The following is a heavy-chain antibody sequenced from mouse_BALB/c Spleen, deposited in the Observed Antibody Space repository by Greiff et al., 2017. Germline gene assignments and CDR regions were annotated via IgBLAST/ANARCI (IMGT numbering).Heavy chain of an antibody. D-gene: IGHD1-1*01. CDR1: GFSLTSYG. CDR3: AREETTVVPYAMDY. J-gene: IGHJ4*01. Sequence: VQVVESGPGLVAPSQSLSITCTVSGFSLTSYGVHWVRQPPGKGLEWLGVIWAGGSTNYNSALMSRLSISKDNSKSQVFLKMNSLQTDDTAMYYCAREETTVVPYAMDYWGQGTSVTVSS. V-gene: IGHV2-9*02. CDR2: IWAGGST.